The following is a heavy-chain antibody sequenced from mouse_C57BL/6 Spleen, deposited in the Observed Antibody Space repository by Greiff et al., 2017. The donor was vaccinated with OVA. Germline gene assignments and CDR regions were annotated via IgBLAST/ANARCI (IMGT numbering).Heavy chain of an antibody. V-gene: IGHV3-6*01. Sequence: EVKLVESGPGLVKPSQSLSLTCSVTGYSITSGYYWNWIRQFPGNKLEWMGYISYDGSNNYNPSLKNRISITRDTSKNQFFLKLNSVTTEDTATYYCARDGFRNYYAMDYWGQGTSVTVSS. CDR3: ARDGFRNYYAMDY. CDR1: GYSITSGYY. CDR2: ISYDGSN. D-gene: IGHD2-2*01. J-gene: IGHJ4*01.